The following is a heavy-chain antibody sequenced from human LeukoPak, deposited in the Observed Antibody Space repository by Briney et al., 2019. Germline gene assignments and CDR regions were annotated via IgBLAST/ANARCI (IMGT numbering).Heavy chain of an antibody. J-gene: IGHJ5*02. CDR3: ARESGSYLWRSWLNP. D-gene: IGHD3-16*01. V-gene: IGHV4-61*02. CDR2: IYTSGNT. CDR1: GDSLSSGNYY. Sequence: SETLSLTCTVSGDSLSSGNYYWTWIRQPAGKGLEWIGRIYTSGNTNYNPSLKSRVTISVDTSKNQFSLKLNSVTAADTAVYYCARESGSYLWRSWLNPWGQGTLVTVSS.